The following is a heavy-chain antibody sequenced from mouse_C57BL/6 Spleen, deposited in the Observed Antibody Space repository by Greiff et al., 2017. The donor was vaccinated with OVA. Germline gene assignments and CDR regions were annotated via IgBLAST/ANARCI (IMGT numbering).Heavy chain of an antibody. CDR2: ISDGGSYT. Sequence: EVQRVESGGGLVKPGGSLKLSCAASGFTFSSYAMSWVRQTPEKRLEWVATISDGGSYTYYPDNVKGRFTISRDNAKNNLYLQMSHLKSEDTAMYYCAREAYYGSSYGWYFDVWGTGTTVTVSS. CDR3: AREAYYGSSYGWYFDV. D-gene: IGHD1-1*01. CDR1: GFTFSSYA. J-gene: IGHJ1*03. V-gene: IGHV5-4*01.